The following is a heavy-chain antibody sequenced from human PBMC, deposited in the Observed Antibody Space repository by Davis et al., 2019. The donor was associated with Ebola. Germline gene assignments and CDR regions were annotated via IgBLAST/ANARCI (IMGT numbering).Heavy chain of an antibody. CDR3: TKDFDYVNGY. Sequence: HTGGSLRLSCAASGFTFSSYWMHWVRQAPGKGLVWVSRINGDETITAYADSVKGRFDISRDNTKNTLYLQMNSLRAEDTAVYYCTKDFDYVNGYWGQGTLVTVSS. V-gene: IGHV3-74*01. CDR2: INGDETIT. CDR1: GFTFSSYW. D-gene: IGHD4-17*01. J-gene: IGHJ4*02.